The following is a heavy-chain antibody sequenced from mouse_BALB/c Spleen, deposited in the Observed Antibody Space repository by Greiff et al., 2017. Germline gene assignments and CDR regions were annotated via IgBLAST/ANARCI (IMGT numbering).Heavy chain of an antibody. CDR1: GFNIKDTY. Sequence: EVQLQQSGAELVKPGASVKLSCTASGFNIKDTYMHWVKQRPEQGLEWIGRIDPANGNTKYDPRFQGKATITADTSSNTAYLQLSSLTSEDTAVYYCARGGVLRPFDYWGQGTTLTVSS. CDR2: IDPANGNT. D-gene: IGHD1-2*01. J-gene: IGHJ2*01. V-gene: IGHV14-3*02. CDR3: ARGGVLRPFDY.